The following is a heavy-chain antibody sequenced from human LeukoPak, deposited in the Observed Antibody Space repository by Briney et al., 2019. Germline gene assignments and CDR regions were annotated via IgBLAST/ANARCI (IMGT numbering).Heavy chain of an antibody. Sequence: SETLSLTCAVYGGSFSGYYWSWIRQPPGKGLEWIGSIYHSGSTYYNPSLKSRVTISVDTSKNQFSLKLSSVTAADTAVYYCARSYDSTGYYVDYWGQGTLVTVSS. V-gene: IGHV4-34*01. D-gene: IGHD3-22*01. J-gene: IGHJ4*02. CDR1: GGSFSGYY. CDR2: IYHSGST. CDR3: ARSYDSTGYYVDY.